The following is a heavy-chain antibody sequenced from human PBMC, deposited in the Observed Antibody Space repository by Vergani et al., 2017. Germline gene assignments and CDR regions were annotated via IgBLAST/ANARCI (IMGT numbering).Heavy chain of an antibody. D-gene: IGHD3-16*01. Sequence: QVQLQESGPGLVKPSQTLSLTCSVSGDSISSCVYYWNWIRQHTGKGLEWVGYIYSTGSTHHNPSLRRRINMSVDTVKKQFSLKLNSVTAADTAMYYCATMGGYYEGDAFRIGYFDSWGPGILVTVSS. CDR3: ATMGGYYEGDAFRIGYFDS. CDR2: IYSTGST. V-gene: IGHV4-31*03. J-gene: IGHJ4*02. CDR1: GDSISSCVYY.